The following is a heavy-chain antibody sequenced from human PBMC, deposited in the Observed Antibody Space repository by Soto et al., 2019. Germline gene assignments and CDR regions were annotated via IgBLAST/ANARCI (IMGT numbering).Heavy chain of an antibody. V-gene: IGHV3-15*07. J-gene: IGHJ6*02. CDR1: GFTFSNAW. CDR3: TTEGGHPDYDFWSGYYLSYYYYGMDV. D-gene: IGHD3-3*01. Sequence: PGGSLRLSCAASGFTFSNAWMNWVRQAPGKGLEWVGRIKSKTDGGTTDYAAPVKGRFTISRDDSKNTLYLQMNSLKTEDTAVYYCTTEGGHPDYDFWSGYYLSYYYYGMDVWGQGTTVTVSS. CDR2: IKSKTDGGTT.